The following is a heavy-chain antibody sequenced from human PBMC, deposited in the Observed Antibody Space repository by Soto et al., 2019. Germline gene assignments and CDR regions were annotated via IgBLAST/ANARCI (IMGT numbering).Heavy chain of an antibody. CDR2: IYYSGTT. J-gene: IGHJ5*02. V-gene: IGHV4-31*03. D-gene: IGHD3-10*01. CDR3: ARVPPGASWFDP. Sequence: QVQLQESGPGLVKPSQTLSLTCTVSGGSISSGGYYWSWIRQHPGKGLEWIGNIYYSGTTYSNPSLKSRVTTSVDTSKNQFSLKLSSVTAADTAVYYCARVPPGASWFDPWGQGTLVTVSS. CDR1: GGSISSGGYY.